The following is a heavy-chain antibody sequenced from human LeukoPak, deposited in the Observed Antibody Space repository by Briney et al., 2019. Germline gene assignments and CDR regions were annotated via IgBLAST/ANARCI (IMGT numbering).Heavy chain of an antibody. CDR3: ARDLGPGVYSASYDY. V-gene: IGHV4-4*07. CDR1: GGSIQRYY. CDR2: IYTNENT. Sequence: SGTLFLTCNVSGGSIQRYYRGWIRKPPRKGPVWVGRIYTNENTNYNPSLKSRVTMSVDTSKNQFSLKLTSVTAADTAVYYCARDLGPGVYSASYDYWGQGTLVTVSS. D-gene: IGHD2-15*01. J-gene: IGHJ4*02.